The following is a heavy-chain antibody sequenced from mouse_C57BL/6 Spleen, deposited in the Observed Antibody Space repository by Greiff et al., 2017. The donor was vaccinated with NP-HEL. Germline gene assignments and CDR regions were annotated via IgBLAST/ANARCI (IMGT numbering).Heavy chain of an antibody. D-gene: IGHD2-4*01. Sequence: VQLQQPGAELVKPGASVKLSCKASGYTFTSYWMQWVKQRPGQGLEWIGEIDPSDSYTNYNQKFKGKATLTVDTSSSTAYMQLSSLTSEDSAVYYCARRSYEYDDDYWGQGTTLTVSS. V-gene: IGHV1-50*01. CDR2: IDPSDSYT. CDR3: ARRSYEYDDDY. CDR1: GYTFTSYW. J-gene: IGHJ2*01.